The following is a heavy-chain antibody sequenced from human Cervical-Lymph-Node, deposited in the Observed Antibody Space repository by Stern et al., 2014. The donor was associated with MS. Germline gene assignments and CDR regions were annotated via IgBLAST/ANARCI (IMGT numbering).Heavy chain of an antibody. J-gene: IGHJ4*02. CDR2: INREGRAT. V-gene: IGHV3-74*02. Sequence: EVHLVESGGGLVQPGGTLRLSCVASGFTFSNYWMHLVRQAPGKGLVWVARINREGRATHHADSVKGRFSISIDNAKNTLHLEMNSLRAEDTAVYYCTKDTFGPEDYWGQGVSVTVSS. D-gene: IGHD3-16*01. CDR3: TKDTFGPEDY. CDR1: GFTFSNYW.